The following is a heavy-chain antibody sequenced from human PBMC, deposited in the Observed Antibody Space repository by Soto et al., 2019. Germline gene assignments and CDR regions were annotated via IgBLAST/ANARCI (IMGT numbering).Heavy chain of an antibody. V-gene: IGHV3-30*03. D-gene: IGHD3-9*01. J-gene: IGHJ6*02. Sequence: GGSLRLSCAASGFTFSSYGMHWLRQAPGKGLEWVALISFDGGDKHYADPVKGRFTISRDNSKNTLYLQMNSLRSEDTAVYYCARGGFDWLLRHYYYCGMDVWGQGTTVTVSS. CDR2: ISFDGGDK. CDR1: GFTFSSYG. CDR3: ARGGFDWLLRHYYYCGMDV.